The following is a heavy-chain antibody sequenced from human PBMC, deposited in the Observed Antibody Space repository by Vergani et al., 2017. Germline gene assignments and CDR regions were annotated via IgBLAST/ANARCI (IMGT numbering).Heavy chain of an antibody. Sequence: QVQLQESGPGLVKPSQTLSLTCTVSGASINNDFYYWHWIRQPAGKGLEWIGRIYVSGITDYNSSLQSRVSMSVDTSKNQFSLKLSSVTAADTAVYYCARDRYDSSGYRYYYYGMDVWGQGTTVTVSS. CDR1: GASINNDFYY. V-gene: IGHV4-61*02. CDR2: IYVSGIT. D-gene: IGHD3-22*01. CDR3: ARDRYDSSGYRYYYYGMDV. J-gene: IGHJ6*02.